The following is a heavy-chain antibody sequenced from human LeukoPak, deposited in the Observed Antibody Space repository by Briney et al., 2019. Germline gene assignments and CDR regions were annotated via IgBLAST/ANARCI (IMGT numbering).Heavy chain of an antibody. Sequence: SVKVPCKASGGTFSSYTISWVRQAPGQGLEWMGRIIPILGIANYAQKFQGRVTITADKSTSTAYMELSSLRSEDTAVYYCARAPYYDFWSGYPDCWGQGNLVTVSS. J-gene: IGHJ4*02. CDR2: IIPILGIA. CDR1: GGTFSSYT. CDR3: ARAPYYDFWSGYPDC. D-gene: IGHD3-3*01. V-gene: IGHV1-69*02.